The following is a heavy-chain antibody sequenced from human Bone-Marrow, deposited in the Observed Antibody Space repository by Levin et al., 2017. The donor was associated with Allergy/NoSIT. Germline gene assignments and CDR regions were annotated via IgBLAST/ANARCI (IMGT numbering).Heavy chain of an antibody. J-gene: IGHJ4*02. CDR1: DGSMINYY. V-gene: IGHV4-59*01. CDR3: ARADSGTYYFPLDF. CDR2: IHHTGST. D-gene: IGHD1-26*01. Sequence: SETLSLTCTVSDGSMINYYWIWIRQPPGKGLEYIGYIHHTGSTNYNPSLKDRVTISLDTSKNQFSLKLNSVTAADTAIFYCARADSGTYYFPLDFWGQGALVTVSS.